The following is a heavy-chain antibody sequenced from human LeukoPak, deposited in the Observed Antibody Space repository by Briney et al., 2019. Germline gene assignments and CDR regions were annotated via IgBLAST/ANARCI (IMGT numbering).Heavy chain of an antibody. D-gene: IGHD4-17*01. V-gene: IGHV3-21*01. J-gene: IGHJ6*04. CDR3: AREDDYGDYDPYYYYGMDV. Sequence: GGSLRLSCAASGFTFSSYSMNWVRQAPGKGLEWVSSISSSSSYIYYVDSVKGRFTISRDNAKNSLYLQMNSLRAEDTAVYYCAREDDYGDYDPYYYYGMDVWGKGTTVTVSS. CDR2: ISSSSSYI. CDR1: GFTFSSYS.